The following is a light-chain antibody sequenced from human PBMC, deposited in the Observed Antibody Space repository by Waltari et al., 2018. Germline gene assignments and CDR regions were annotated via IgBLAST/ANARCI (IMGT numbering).Light chain of an antibody. CDR3: QSADSSGSYEV. J-gene: IGLJ1*01. V-gene: IGLV3-25*03. Sequence: SYELTQPPSVSVSPGQTARITRSGNALPNQYGNWYQQKPGQAPVGVIYKDNKGPSGIPERFSGSSSGTTVTLTISGDQAEDEADYYCQSADSSGSYEVVGTGTKVSIL. CDR1: ALPNQY. CDR2: KDN.